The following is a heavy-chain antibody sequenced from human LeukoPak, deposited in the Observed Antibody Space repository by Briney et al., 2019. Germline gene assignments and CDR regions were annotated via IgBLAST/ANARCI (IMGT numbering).Heavy chain of an antibody. J-gene: IGHJ3*02. Sequence: GGSLRLSCAASGFTFSSYSVNWVRQAPGKGLEWVSSISSSSSYIYYADSVKGRFTISRDNAKNSLYLQMNSLRAEDTAVYYCARDPNYYDSSGYYVRAFDIWGQGTMVTVSS. V-gene: IGHV3-21*01. CDR1: GFTFSSYS. CDR3: ARDPNYYDSSGYYVRAFDI. CDR2: ISSSSSYI. D-gene: IGHD3-22*01.